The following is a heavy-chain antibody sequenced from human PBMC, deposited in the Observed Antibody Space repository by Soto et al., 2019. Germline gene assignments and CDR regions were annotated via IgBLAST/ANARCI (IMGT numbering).Heavy chain of an antibody. Sequence: SETLSLTCAVYGGSFSGYYWSWIRQPPGKGLEWIGEINHSGSTNYNPSLKSRVTISVDTSKNQFSLKLSSVTAADTAVYYCARVSLITIFGVVIPEPYYGMDVWGQGTTVTVSS. J-gene: IGHJ6*02. CDR2: INHSGST. V-gene: IGHV4-34*01. CDR1: GGSFSGYY. CDR3: ARVSLITIFGVVIPEPYYGMDV. D-gene: IGHD3-3*01.